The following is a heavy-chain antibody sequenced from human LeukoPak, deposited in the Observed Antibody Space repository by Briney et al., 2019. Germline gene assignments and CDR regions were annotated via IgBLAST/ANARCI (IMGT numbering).Heavy chain of an antibody. CDR3: ARYSIAVAHFDY. CDR2: IYYSGST. D-gene: IGHD6-19*01. Sequence: TSETLSLTCTVSGGSISSSSYYWGWIRQPPGKGLEWIGSIYYSGSTYYNPSLKSRVTISVDTSKNQFSLKLSSVTAADTAVYYCARYSIAVAHFDYWGQGTLVTVSS. V-gene: IGHV4-39*07. CDR1: GGSISSSSYY. J-gene: IGHJ4*02.